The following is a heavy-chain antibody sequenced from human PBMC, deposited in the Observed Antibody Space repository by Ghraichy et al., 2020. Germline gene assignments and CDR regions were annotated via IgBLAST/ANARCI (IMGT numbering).Heavy chain of an antibody. CDR1: GFTFSSYW. CDR3: ARVPFGSGRPTLFYFDY. D-gene: IGHD3-10*01. Sequence: GGSLRLSCAASGFTFSSYWMSWVRQAPGKGLEWVANIKQDGSEKYYVDSVKGRFTISRDNAKNSLYLQMNSLRAEDTAVYYCARVPFGSGRPTLFYFDYWGQGTLVTVSS. CDR2: IKQDGSEK. V-gene: IGHV3-7*03. J-gene: IGHJ4*02.